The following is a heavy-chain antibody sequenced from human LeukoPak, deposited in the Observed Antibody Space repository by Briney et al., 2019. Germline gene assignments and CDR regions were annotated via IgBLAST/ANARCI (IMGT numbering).Heavy chain of an antibody. D-gene: IGHD3-10*01. CDR3: ARGLSRFGELLPYYYMDV. Sequence: ASVKVSCKASGYTFTSYDINWVRQATGQGLEWMGWMNPNSGNTGYAQKFQGRVTMTRNTSISTAYMELSSLRSEDTAVYYCARGLSRFGELLPYYYMDVWGKGTTVTISS. J-gene: IGHJ6*03. V-gene: IGHV1-8*01. CDR1: GYTFTSYD. CDR2: MNPNSGNT.